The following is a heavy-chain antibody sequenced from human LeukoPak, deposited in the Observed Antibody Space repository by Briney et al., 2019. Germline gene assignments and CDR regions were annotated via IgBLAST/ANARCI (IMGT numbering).Heavy chain of an antibody. CDR3: ARNSSGSYFDH. J-gene: IGHJ4*02. D-gene: IGHD1-26*01. CDR1: GFSISSGYY. Sequence: SETLSLTCGVSGFSISSGYYWGWIRQPPGKGLEWIGSVYYSGSTDYNPSLKSRVTISVDTSRNQFSLRLKSVTATDTAVYYCARNSSGSYFDHWGQGSPVTVSS. CDR2: VYYSGST. V-gene: IGHV4-38-2*01.